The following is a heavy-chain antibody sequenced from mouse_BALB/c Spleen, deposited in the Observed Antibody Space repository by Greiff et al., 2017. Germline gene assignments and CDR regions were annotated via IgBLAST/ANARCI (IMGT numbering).Heavy chain of an antibody. V-gene: IGHV14-3*02. CDR3: AMGSSPYYYAMDY. Sequence: VHVKQSGAELVKPGASVKLSCTASGFNIKDTYMHWVKQRPEQGLEWIGRIDPANGNTKYDPKFQGKATITADTSSNTAYLQLSSLTSEDTAVYYCAMGSSPYYYAMDYWGQGTSVTVSS. CDR2: IDPANGNT. J-gene: IGHJ4*01. CDR1: GFNIKDTY. D-gene: IGHD1-1*01.